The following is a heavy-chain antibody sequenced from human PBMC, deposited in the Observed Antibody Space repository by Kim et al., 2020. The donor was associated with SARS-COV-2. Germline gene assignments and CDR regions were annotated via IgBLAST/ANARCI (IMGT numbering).Heavy chain of an antibody. Sequence: SETLSLTCTVSGGSISSGGYYWSWIRQHPGKGLEWIGYIYYSGSTYYNPSLKSRVTISVDTSKNQFSLKLSSVTAADTAVYYCARAPRNWIMIDYWGQGTLVTVSS. D-gene: IGHD1-1*01. V-gene: IGHV4-31*03. CDR2: IYYSGST. CDR1: GGSISSGGYY. CDR3: ARAPRNWIMIDY. J-gene: IGHJ4*02.